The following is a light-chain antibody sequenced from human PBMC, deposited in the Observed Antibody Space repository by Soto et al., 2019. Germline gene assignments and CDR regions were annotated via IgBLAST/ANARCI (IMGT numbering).Light chain of an antibody. CDR3: QHGYVAPYS. V-gene: IGKV1-39*01. J-gene: IGKJ2*03. CDR1: QDISNY. Sequence: DIQMSQSRSSRSASVGDRVTITCQASQDISNYLNWYQQKPGKAPKLLIFHASSLESGVPSRFTGSGSETDFTLTIRSLQPEDFATYYCQHGYVAPYSFGQGTKVDIK. CDR2: HAS.